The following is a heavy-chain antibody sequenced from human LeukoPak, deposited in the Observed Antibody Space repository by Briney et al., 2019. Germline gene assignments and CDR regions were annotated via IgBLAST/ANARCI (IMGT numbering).Heavy chain of an antibody. J-gene: IGHJ4*02. D-gene: IGHD3-22*01. CDR3: ARETGGAGGYLGYFDY. CDR1: GFTFSHYG. V-gene: IGHV3-33*01. CDR2: IWYDGSKK. Sequence: PGRSLRLSCEASGFTFSHYGMHWVRQAPGKGLEWVALIWYDGSKKYYADSVQGRFTISRDSSKNTLYLQMNSLGVEDTAVYYCARETGGAGGYLGYFDYWGQGTLVTVSS.